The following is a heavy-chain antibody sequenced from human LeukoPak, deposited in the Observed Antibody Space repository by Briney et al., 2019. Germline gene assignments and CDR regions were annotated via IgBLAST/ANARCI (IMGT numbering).Heavy chain of an antibody. J-gene: IGHJ4*02. CDR3: ARCYSMSSRGSFDY. CDR2: IYSGGST. V-gene: IGHV3-66*01. Sequence: PGGSLRLSCEASGFTINNNYMNWVRQAPGKGLEWISVIYSGGSTYYADSVRGRFTISRDNSKNMLYLQMNSLRAEDSALYYCARCYSMSSRGSFDYWGQGTLVTVSS. CDR1: GFTINNNY. D-gene: IGHD2/OR15-2a*01.